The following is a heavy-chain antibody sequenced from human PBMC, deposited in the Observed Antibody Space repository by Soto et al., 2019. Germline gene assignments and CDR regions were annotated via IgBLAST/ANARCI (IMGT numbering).Heavy chain of an antibody. Sequence: SVKVSCKASVGTFSSYAISWVRQAPGQGLEWMGGIIPIFGTANYAQKFQGRVTITADESTSTAYMELSSLRSEDTAVYYCASPDPLAARASQLYYYYGMDVWGRGTTVTVSS. CDR1: VGTFSSYA. CDR2: IIPIFGTA. CDR3: ASPDPLAARASQLYYYYGMDV. J-gene: IGHJ6*02. D-gene: IGHD6-6*01. V-gene: IGHV1-69*13.